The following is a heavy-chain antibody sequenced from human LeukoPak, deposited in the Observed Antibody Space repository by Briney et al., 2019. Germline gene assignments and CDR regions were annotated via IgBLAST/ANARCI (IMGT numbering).Heavy chain of an antibody. CDR2: IYHSGST. D-gene: IGHD5-24*01. Sequence: SETLSLTCTVSGGSISSYYWSWVRQPPGKGLEWIGEIYHSGSTNYNPSLKSRVTISVDKSKNQFSLKLSSVTAADTAVYYCAVGVEMATYFDYWGQGTLVTVSS. J-gene: IGHJ4*02. V-gene: IGHV4-59*12. CDR1: GGSISSYY. CDR3: AVGVEMATYFDY.